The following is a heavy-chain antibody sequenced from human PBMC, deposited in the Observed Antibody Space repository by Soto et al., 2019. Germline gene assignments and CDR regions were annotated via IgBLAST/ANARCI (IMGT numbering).Heavy chain of an antibody. Sequence: QVQLVQSGAEVKKPGSSVKVSCKASGGTFSSYAISWVRQAPGQGLEWMGGIIPIFGTANYAQKFQGRVTITADESTSTAYMELSSLRSEDTAVYYCARPGVGAAPFSYYYGMDVWGQGTTVTVSS. CDR2: IIPIFGTA. J-gene: IGHJ6*02. V-gene: IGHV1-69*01. D-gene: IGHD1-26*01. CDR1: GGTFSSYA. CDR3: ARPGVGAAPFSYYYGMDV.